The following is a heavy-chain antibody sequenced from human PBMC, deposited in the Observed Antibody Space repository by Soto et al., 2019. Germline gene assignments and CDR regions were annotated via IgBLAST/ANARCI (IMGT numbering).Heavy chain of an antibody. CDR1: GFSFTSYA. V-gene: IGHV3-23*01. CDR3: ARWSFLDY. Sequence: EMQLLESGGGLVRPGGSLRLSCAASGFSFTSYALSWVRQAPGKGLEWVSTISGSDGKTYYADSVKGRFSISRDTSKTTLYLQMNSLRVEDTAVYYCARWSFLDYWGQGTRVTVS. J-gene: IGHJ4*02. CDR2: ISGSDGKT. D-gene: IGHD1-26*01.